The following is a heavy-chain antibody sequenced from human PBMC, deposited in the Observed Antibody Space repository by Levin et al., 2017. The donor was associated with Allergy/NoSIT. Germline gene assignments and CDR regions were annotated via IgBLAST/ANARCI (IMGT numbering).Heavy chain of an antibody. CDR2: IDSPGTTR. CDR3: ARVFGWNARGDY. V-gene: IGHV3-48*03. Sequence: GESLKISCAASGFTFSGYEMHWVRQAPGKGLEWVSYIDSPGTTRYYADSVKGRFTISRDNAKNSLYLEINSLRAEDTAVYYCARVFGWNARGDYWGQGTLVTVSS. D-gene: IGHD1-1*01. J-gene: IGHJ4*02. CDR1: GFTFSGYE.